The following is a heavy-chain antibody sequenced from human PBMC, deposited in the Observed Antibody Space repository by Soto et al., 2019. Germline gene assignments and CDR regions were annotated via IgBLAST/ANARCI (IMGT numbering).Heavy chain of an antibody. CDR1: GFTFITNG. V-gene: IGHV3-30*18. D-gene: IGHD2-2*01. CDR3: AKDEEYCSSTSCYSGYYGMDV. J-gene: IGHJ6*02. CDR2: ISYDGSNK. Sequence: QVQLVESGGGVVQPGRSLRLSCAASGFTFITNGMHWVRQGPGKGLEGVAVISYDGSNKYYADSVKGRFTISRDNSKNTLYLQMNSLRAEDTAVYYCAKDEEYCSSTSCYSGYYGMDVWGQGTTVTVSS.